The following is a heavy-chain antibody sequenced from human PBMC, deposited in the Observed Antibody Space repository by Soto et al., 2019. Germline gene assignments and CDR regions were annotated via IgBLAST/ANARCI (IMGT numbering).Heavy chain of an antibody. D-gene: IGHD3-10*01. CDR3: ARDLYGTYPSDAFNV. V-gene: IGHV3-33*01. CDR2: IWFDGSKR. J-gene: IGHJ3*01. Sequence: QPGGSLRLSCVASGFTFNSYNMHWVRQAPGKGLEWVAMIWFDGSKRYYVDSVQGRFTISRDNSQNTLYLQMKGLRADDTAVYHCARDLYGTYPSDAFNVWGQGTLVTVSS. CDR1: GFTFNSYN.